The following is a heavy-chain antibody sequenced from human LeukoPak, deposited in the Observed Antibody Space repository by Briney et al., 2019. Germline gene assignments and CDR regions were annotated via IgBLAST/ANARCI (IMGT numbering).Heavy chain of an antibody. CDR2: ISSSSSYV. CDR3: ARVDYYGSGSLDY. CDR1: GFTFSSYS. V-gene: IGHV3-21*01. Sequence: PGGSLRLSCAASGFTFSSYSMNWVRQAPGKGLEWVSSISSSSSYVYYADSVKGRFTISRDNARNSLYLQMNSLRAEDTAVYYCARVDYYGSGSLDYWGQGTLVTVSS. J-gene: IGHJ4*02. D-gene: IGHD3-10*01.